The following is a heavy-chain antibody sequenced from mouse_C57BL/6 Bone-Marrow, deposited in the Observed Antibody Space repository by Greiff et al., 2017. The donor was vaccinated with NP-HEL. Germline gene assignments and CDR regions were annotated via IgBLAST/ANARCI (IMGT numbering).Heavy chain of an antibody. CDR1: GYTFTSYW. J-gene: IGHJ4*01. Sequence: QVQLKQSGAELVRPGTSVKLSCKASGYTFTSYWMHWVKQRPGQGLEWIGVIDPSDSYTNYNQKFKGKATLTVDTSSSTAYMQLSSLTSEDSAVYYCARDYYGSSYGAMDYWGQGTSVTVSS. CDR3: ARDYYGSSYGAMDY. CDR2: IDPSDSYT. D-gene: IGHD1-1*01. V-gene: IGHV1-59*01.